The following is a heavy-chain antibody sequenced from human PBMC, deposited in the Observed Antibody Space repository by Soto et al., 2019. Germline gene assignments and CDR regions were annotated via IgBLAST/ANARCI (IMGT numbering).Heavy chain of an antibody. CDR1: GGTFSSYA. CDR2: IIPIFGTA. V-gene: IGHV1-69*06. CDR3: ARTVGLRRGYYDSSGYYYFDYFDY. Sequence: GASVKVSCKASGGTFSSYAISWVRQAPGQGLEWMGGIIPIFGTANYAQKFQGRVTITADKSTSTAYMELSSLRSEDTAVYYCARTVGLRRGYYDSSGYYYFDYFDYWGQGTLVTVSS. D-gene: IGHD3-22*01. J-gene: IGHJ4*02.